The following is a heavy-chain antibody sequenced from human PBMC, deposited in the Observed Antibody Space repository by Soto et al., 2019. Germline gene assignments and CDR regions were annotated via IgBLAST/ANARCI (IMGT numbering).Heavy chain of an antibody. Sequence: SETLSLTCAVYGGSFSGYYWSWIRQPPGKGLEWIGEINHSGSTNYNPSLKSRVTISVDTSKNQFSLKLSSVTAADTAVYYCASWRYCSSTSCYEIDAFDIWGQGTMVTVSS. CDR3: ASWRYCSSTSCYEIDAFDI. V-gene: IGHV4-34*01. J-gene: IGHJ3*02. CDR1: GGSFSGYY. D-gene: IGHD2-2*01. CDR2: INHSGST.